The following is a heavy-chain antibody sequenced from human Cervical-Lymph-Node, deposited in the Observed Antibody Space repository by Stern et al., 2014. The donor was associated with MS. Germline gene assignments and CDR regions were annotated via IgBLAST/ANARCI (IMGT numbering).Heavy chain of an antibody. J-gene: IGHJ5*02. D-gene: IGHD5-24*01. CDR3: ASGSLEGFDP. CDR2: ISAYNGNP. V-gene: IGHV1-18*01. Sequence: VQLVESGGEVKKPGASVKVSCKASGYTFTSLGISWVRQAPGQGLEWMGWISAYNGNPTYAQKLQGRVTLTTDTSTSTAYMELRSLTSDDTAAYYCASGSLEGFDPWGQGTLVTVSS. CDR1: GYTFTSLG.